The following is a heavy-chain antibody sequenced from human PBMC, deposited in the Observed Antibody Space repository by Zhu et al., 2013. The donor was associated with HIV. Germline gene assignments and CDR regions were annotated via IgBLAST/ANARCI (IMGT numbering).Heavy chain of an antibody. J-gene: IGHJ4*02. CDR3: ARGWAYQPPGY. D-gene: IGHD2-2*01. CDR1: GYTFTKYN. V-gene: IGHV1-46*01. CDR2: ISPSSGST. Sequence: QVQVVQSGAEVKKPGASVKVSCKTSGYTFTKYNIHWVRQAPGQGLEWVGIISPSSGSTSFAQSLQGRITMTRDTSTSTVYMELSSLRSEDTAVYYCARGWAYQPPGYWGQGTLGHRLL.